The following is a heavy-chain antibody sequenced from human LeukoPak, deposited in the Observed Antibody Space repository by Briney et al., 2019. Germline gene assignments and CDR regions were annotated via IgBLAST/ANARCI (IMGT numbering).Heavy chain of an antibody. J-gene: IGHJ6*02. D-gene: IGHD3-3*02. CDR3: ARSNFGVVLVYYYGMDV. CDR2: ISYDGSNK. V-gene: IGHV3-30-3*01. CDR1: GFTFSSYA. Sequence: EAGGSLRLSCAASGFTFSSYAMHWVRQAPGKGLEWVAVISYDGSNKYYADSVKGRFTISRDNSKNTLYLQMNSLRAEDTAVYYCARSNFGVVLVYYYGMDVWGQGATVTVSS.